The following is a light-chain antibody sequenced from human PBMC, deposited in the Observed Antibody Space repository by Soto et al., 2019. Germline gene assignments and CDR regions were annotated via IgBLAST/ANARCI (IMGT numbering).Light chain of an antibody. CDR2: EVT. CDR1: SSDVGRYNL. Sequence: QSVLTQPASVSGSPGQSITISCTGTSSDVGRYNLVSWYQQHPGKAPKLMIYEVTKRPSGVSNRFSGSKSGRTASLTISGLQAEDEGDYYCCSYAGIYVFGTGTKATVL. V-gene: IGLV2-23*02. J-gene: IGLJ1*01. CDR3: CSYAGIYV.